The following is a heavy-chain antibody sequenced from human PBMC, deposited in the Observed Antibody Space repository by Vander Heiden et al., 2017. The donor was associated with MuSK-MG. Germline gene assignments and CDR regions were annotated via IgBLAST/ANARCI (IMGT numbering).Heavy chain of an antibody. J-gene: IGHJ6*02. D-gene: IGHD2-21*02. CDR1: GGSITSYY. CDR3: ARGCRGDCYWPYYYKMDV. V-gene: IGHV4-4*07. CDR2: IYTSGST. Sequence: QVQLQESGPGLVKPSETLSLTCTVSGGSITSYYWSWFRQPAGKGLEWIGRIYTSGSTNYNPSLKSRVTMSVDTSKNQFSLKLSSVTAADTAVYHCARGCRGDCYWPYYYKMDVWGQGTTVTVSS.